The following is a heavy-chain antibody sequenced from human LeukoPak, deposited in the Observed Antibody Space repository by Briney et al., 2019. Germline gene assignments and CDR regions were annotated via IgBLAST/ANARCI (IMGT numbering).Heavy chain of an antibody. CDR2: IYPRDGST. Sequence: VASVKVSCKASGYTFTSNYIQWVRQAPGQGLEWMGMIYPRDGSTSYAQKFQGRVTVTRDTSTSTVHMELSGPRSEDTAVYYCARDQEGFDYWGQGTLVTVSS. CDR3: ARDQEGFDY. CDR1: GYTFTSNY. J-gene: IGHJ4*02. V-gene: IGHV1-46*01.